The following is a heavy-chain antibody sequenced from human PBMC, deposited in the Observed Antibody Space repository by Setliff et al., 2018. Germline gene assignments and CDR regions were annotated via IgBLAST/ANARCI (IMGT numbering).Heavy chain of an antibody. V-gene: IGHV1-69*05. Sequence: WASVKVSCKASGGTFRSYGISWVRQAPGQGLEWMGGIIPNFGTTSYAQKFQGRVTITTDESTNTAYMELSSLRSDDTAVFYCAREVVVVKSAINYYYYMDVWGKGTTVTVSS. J-gene: IGHJ6*03. CDR3: AREVVVVKSAINYYYYMDV. D-gene: IGHD2-2*01. CDR1: GGTFRSYG. CDR2: IIPNFGTT.